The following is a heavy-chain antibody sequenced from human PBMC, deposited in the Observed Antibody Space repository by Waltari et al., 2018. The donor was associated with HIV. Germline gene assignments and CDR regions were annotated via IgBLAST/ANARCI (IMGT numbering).Heavy chain of an antibody. D-gene: IGHD1-20*01. V-gene: IGHV1-18*01. J-gene: IGHJ6*02. Sequence: QVQLVQSGAEVKKPGASVKVSCKASGYTFTSYGISWVRQAPGQGLEWMGWIRGNNGNIHYEQECHGRVTMTTEATTTTAYVGLRGLRSDSTAVYDGAAEDGTPYNWNDGGYSCYCMDVWGQGTTVTVSS. CDR3: AAEDGTPYNWNDGGYSCYCMDV. CDR2: IRGNNGNI. CDR1: GYTFTSYG.